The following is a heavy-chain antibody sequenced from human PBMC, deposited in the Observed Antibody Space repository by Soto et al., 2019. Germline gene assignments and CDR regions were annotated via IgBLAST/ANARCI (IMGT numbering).Heavy chain of an antibody. Sequence: GGSLRLSCAASGFTFSSYGIHWVRQAPGKGLEWVAVISYDGSNKYYADSVKGRFTISRDNSKNTLYLQMNSLRAEDTAVYYCAKDLIGWNYYDSSGYNLAYGMDVWGQGTTVTVSS. J-gene: IGHJ6*02. D-gene: IGHD3-22*01. V-gene: IGHV3-30*18. CDR1: GFTFSSYG. CDR3: AKDLIGWNYYDSSGYNLAYGMDV. CDR2: ISYDGSNK.